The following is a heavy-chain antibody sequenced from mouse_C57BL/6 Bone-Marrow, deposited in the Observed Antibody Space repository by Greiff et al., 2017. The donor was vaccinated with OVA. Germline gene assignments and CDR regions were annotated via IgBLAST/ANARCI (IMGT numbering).Heavy chain of an antibody. V-gene: IGHV10-1*01. CDR3: VRSTGTIFAY. CDR2: IRSKSNNYAT. CDR1: GFSFNTYA. D-gene: IGHD4-1*02. Sequence: GGGLVQPKGSLKLSCAASGFSFNTYAMNWVRQAPGKGLEWVARIRSKSNNYATYYADSVKDRFTISRDDSESMLYLQMNNLKTEDTAMYYCVRSTGTIFAYWGQGTLVTVSA. J-gene: IGHJ3*01.